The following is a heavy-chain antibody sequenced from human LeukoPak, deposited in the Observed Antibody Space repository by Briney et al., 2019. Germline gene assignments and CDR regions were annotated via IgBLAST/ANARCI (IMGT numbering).Heavy chain of an antibody. J-gene: IGHJ5*02. V-gene: IGHV1-69*01. CDR1: GGTFSSYA. D-gene: IGHD3-22*01. CDR2: IIPIFGTA. CDR3: ARDYAGYYDGSGYYYH. Sequence: SVKVSCKASGGTFSSYAISWVRQAPGQGLEWMGGIIPIFGTANYAQKFQGRVTITADESTSTAYMELSSLRSEDTAVYYCARDYAGYYDGSGYYYHWGQGTLVTVSS.